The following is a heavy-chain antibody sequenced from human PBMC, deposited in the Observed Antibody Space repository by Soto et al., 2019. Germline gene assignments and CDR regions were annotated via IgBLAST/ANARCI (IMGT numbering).Heavy chain of an antibody. CDR3: VRDFMTMAGIQ. CDR1: AFTSSDYY. CDR2: ISGDGGRT. V-gene: IGHV3-74*01. Sequence: EVQLVESGGDLVQPGGSLRLSCAASAFTSSDYYMHWVRHGPGKGPVWVSAISGDGGRTYYAGSVRGRFTISRDNAKSTVYLQMNSLRADDTAVYYCVRDFMTMAGIQWGQGTLVTVSS. J-gene: IGHJ4*02. D-gene: IGHD6-19*01.